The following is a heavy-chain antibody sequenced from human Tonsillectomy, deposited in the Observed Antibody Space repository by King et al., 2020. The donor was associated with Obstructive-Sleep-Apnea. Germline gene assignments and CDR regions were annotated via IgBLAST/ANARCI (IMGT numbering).Heavy chain of an antibody. CDR1: GYTFTSYY. Sequence: VQLVESGAEVKKPGASVKVSCKASGYTFTSYYMHWVRQAPGQGLEWMGIINPSGGSTRYAQKFQGSVTMPRDTSTSTVYRERSSLGSEDTAVYYCARAGYSSGWYDYWGQGTLVTVSS. V-gene: IGHV1-46*01. CDR2: INPSGGST. CDR3: ARAGYSSGWYDY. D-gene: IGHD6-19*01. J-gene: IGHJ4*02.